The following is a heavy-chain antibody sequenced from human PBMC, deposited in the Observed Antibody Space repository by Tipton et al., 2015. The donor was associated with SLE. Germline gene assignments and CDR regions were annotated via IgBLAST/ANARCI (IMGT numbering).Heavy chain of an antibody. J-gene: IGHJ6*02. Sequence: QLVQSGAEVKKPGASVKVSCKASGYTFTSYGISWVRQAPGQGLEWMGWISAYNGNTNYAQKLQGRVTMTRNTAISTAYMELSSLRSDDTAVYYCARFTVGYYYGMDVWGQGTTVTVSS. CDR3: ARFTVGYYYGMDV. CDR1: GYTFTSYG. CDR2: ISAYNGNT. V-gene: IGHV1-18*01.